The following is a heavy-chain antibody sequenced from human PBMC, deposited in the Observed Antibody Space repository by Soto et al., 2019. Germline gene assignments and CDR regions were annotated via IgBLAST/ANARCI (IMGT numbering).Heavy chain of an antibody. CDR3: ARDSYYYDSHDYVFIAY. V-gene: IGHV1-46*01. Sequence: ASVKVSCKASGYTFTSYYIHWVRQAPGQGLEWMGIIKPRSDTTTYAQKSQGRIAMTRDTSTSTIYMELSSLRSEDTAVYYCARDSYYYDSHDYVFIAYWGQGNQVTVSS. D-gene: IGHD3-22*01. CDR2: IKPRSDTT. CDR1: GYTFTSYY. J-gene: IGHJ4*02.